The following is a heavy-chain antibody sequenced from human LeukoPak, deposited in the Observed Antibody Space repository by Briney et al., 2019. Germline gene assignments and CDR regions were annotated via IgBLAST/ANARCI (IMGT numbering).Heavy chain of an antibody. CDR1: GFTFSTYS. CDR3: ARDRGADYYYDSSAYDYPYYFDY. V-gene: IGHV3-48*02. D-gene: IGHD3-22*01. CDR2: ISSTSSTI. J-gene: IGHJ4*02. Sequence: GGSLRLSCAASGFTFSTYSMNWVRQAPGKGLEWISYISSTSSTICYADSVKGRFTISRDNAKDSLCLQMNSLRNEDTAVYYCARDRGADYYYDSSAYDYPYYFDYWGQGTLVTVSS.